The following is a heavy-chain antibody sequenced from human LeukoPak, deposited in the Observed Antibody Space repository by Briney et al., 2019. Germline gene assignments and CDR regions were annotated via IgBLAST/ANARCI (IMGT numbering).Heavy chain of an antibody. J-gene: IGHJ4*02. CDR3: ARVGTVTKGDY. CDR1: GFTFSSYE. Sequence: GGSLRLSCAASGFTFSSYEMDWVRQAPGKGLEWVSYISSSGSTIYYADSVKGRFTISGDNAKNSLYLQMNSLRAEDTAVYYCARVGTVTKGDYWGQGTLVTVSS. V-gene: IGHV3-48*03. CDR2: ISSSGSTI. D-gene: IGHD4-11*01.